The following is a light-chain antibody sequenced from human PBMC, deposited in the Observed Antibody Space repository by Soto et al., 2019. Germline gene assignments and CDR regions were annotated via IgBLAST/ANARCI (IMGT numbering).Light chain of an antibody. Sequence: QSVLTQPPSVSGSPGQRVTISCTGSSSNIGAGYDVHWYQQLPGTAPKLLIYGNSNRPSGVPDRFSGSKSGTSASLAITGLHAEYEADYYCQSYDSSLSGFVFGTGTKLTVL. CDR2: GNS. CDR1: SSNIGAGYD. CDR3: QSYDSSLSGFV. V-gene: IGLV1-40*01. J-gene: IGLJ1*01.